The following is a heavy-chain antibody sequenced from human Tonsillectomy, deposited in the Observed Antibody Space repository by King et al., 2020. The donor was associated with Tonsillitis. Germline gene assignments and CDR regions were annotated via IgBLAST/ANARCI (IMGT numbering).Heavy chain of an antibody. J-gene: IGHJ3*01. V-gene: IGHV4-39*01. CDR3: AKQGSLVPAAYDPFDV. CDR1: GDSITSSFYY. CDR2: IYYGLNT. D-gene: IGHD2-2*01. Sequence: QLQESGPGLVKPSETLSLTCTVSGDSITSSFYYWGWLRQPPGKGLEWIGSIYYGLNTYYSPSLKSRVTISADKSKNQFSLRLTSVPAADTAVYFCAKQGSLVPAAYDPFDVWGQGTLVAVSA.